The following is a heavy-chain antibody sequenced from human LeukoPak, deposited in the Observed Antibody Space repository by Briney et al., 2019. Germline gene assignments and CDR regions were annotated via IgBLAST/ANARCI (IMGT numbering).Heavy chain of an antibody. CDR3: ARALYGDYYYYYYMDV. CDR2: MNPNSGNT. J-gene: IGHJ6*03. V-gene: IGHV1-8*02. CDR1: GYTFTNYG. Sequence: ASVKVSCKASGYTFTNYGITWVRQAPGQGLEWMGWMNPNSGNTGYAQKFQGRVTMTRNTSISTAYMELSSLRSEDTAVYYCARALYGDYYYYYYMDVWGKGTTVTVSS. D-gene: IGHD4-17*01.